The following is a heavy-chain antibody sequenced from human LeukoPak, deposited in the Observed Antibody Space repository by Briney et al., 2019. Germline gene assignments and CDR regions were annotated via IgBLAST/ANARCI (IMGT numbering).Heavy chain of an antibody. CDR1: GFTFSSYG. J-gene: IGHJ4*02. Sequence: PGRSLRLSCAASGFTFSSYGMHWVRQAPGKGLEWVAVISYDGSNKYYADSVKGRFTISRDNSKNTLYLQMNSLRAEDTAVYYCAKAAGDRYCSSTSCYLDYWGQGTLVTVSS. D-gene: IGHD2-2*01. CDR3: AKAAGDRYCSSTSCYLDY. V-gene: IGHV3-30*18. CDR2: ISYDGSNK.